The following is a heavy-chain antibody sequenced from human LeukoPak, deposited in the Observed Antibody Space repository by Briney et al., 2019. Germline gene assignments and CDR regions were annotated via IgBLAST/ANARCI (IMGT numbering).Heavy chain of an antibody. CDR2: IIPIFGTA. Sequence: SVKVSCKASGGTFSSYAISWARQAPGQGLEWMGRIIPIFGTANYAQKFQGRVTITTDESTSTAYMELSSLRSEDTAVYYCAGVYYYDSSDYFRLQHWGQGTLVTVSS. CDR1: GGTFSSYA. J-gene: IGHJ1*01. D-gene: IGHD3-22*01. V-gene: IGHV1-69*05. CDR3: AGVYYYDSSDYFRLQH.